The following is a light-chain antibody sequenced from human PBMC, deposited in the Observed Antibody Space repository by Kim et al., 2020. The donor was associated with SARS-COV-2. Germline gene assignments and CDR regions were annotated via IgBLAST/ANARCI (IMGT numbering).Light chain of an antibody. CDR2: GAS. V-gene: IGKV3-20*01. CDR3: QKYGSCQCT. CDR1: QSVSSSY. J-gene: IGKJ1*01. Sequence: EIVLTQSPGTLSLSPGERATLSCRASQSVSSSYLAWYQQKPGQAPRLLIYGASSRATGIPDRFSGSGSGTDFTLTISRLEPEDFAVYYCQKYGSCQCTFGQGRKGE.